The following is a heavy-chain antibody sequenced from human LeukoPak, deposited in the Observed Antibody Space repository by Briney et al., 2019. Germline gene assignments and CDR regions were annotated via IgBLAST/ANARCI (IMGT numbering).Heavy chain of an antibody. V-gene: IGHV4-59*12. D-gene: IGHD3-22*01. CDR3: ARGPRVGYYDSSGYYHYYYYMDV. CDR2: IYYSGST. J-gene: IGHJ6*03. CDR1: GGSISSYY. Sequence: PETLSLTCTVSGGSISSYYWSWIRQPPGKGLEWIGYIYYSGSTNYNPSLKSRVTISVDTSKNQFSLKLSSVTAVDTAVYYCARGPRVGYYDSSGYYHYYYYMDVWGKGTTVSISS.